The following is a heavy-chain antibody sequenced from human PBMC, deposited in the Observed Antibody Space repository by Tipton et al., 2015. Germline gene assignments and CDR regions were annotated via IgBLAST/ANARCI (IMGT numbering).Heavy chain of an antibody. CDR3: ARDLEHGMDV. D-gene: IGHD5-24*01. Sequence: TLSLTCTVSGGSVTSGSYYWSWIRQPPGKGLEWIGYISYTDGAHYNPALKSRVTISVDTSKNQFSLKLRSVTAADTAVYYCARDLEHGMDVWGQGTTVTVSS. J-gene: IGHJ6*02. CDR2: ISYTDGA. CDR1: GGSVTSGSYY. V-gene: IGHV4-61*01.